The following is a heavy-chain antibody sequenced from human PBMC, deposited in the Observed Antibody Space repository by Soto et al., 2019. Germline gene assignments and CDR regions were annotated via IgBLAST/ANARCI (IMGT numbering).Heavy chain of an antibody. J-gene: IGHJ3*02. CDR1: GFTFSNAW. V-gene: IGHV3-15*01. CDR2: IKSKTDGGTT. D-gene: IGHD3-10*01. Sequence: GGSLRLSCAASGFTFSNAWMSWVRQAPGKGLEWVGRIKSKTDGGTTDYAAPVKGRFTISRDDSKNTLYLQMNSLKTEDTAVYYCTTVPAVPLLWFGGTDAFDIWGQGTMVTVSS. CDR3: TTVPAVPLLWFGGTDAFDI.